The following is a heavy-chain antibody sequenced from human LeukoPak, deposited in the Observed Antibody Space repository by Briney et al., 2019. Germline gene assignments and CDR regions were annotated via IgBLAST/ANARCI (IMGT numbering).Heavy chain of an antibody. CDR2: ISGSGGST. J-gene: IGHJ4*01. V-gene: IGHV3-23*01. D-gene: IGHD6-19*01. CDR1: GFTFSSYA. CDR3: AKGRYSSGWYYFDY. Sequence: PGGSLRLSCAASGFTFSSYAMSWVRQAPGKGLEWVSAISGSGGSTYYADSVKGRFTISRDNSKNTLYLQMNSLRAEDTAVYYCAKGRYSSGWYYFDYWGQEPWSPSPQ.